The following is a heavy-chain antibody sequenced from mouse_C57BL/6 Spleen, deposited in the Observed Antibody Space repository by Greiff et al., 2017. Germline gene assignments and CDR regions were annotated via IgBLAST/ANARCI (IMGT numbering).Heavy chain of an antibody. J-gene: IGHJ2*01. CDR2: IYPRDGST. CDR1: GYTFTDHT. CDR3: AREGDGEDYFDY. D-gene: IGHD2-3*01. V-gene: IGHV1-78*01. Sequence: VQLQESDAELVKLGASVKISCKVSGYTFTDHTIHWMKQRPEQGLEWIGYIYPRDGSTKYNEKFKGKATLTADKSSSTAYMQLNSLTSEDSAVYFCAREGDGEDYFDYWGQGTTLTVSS.